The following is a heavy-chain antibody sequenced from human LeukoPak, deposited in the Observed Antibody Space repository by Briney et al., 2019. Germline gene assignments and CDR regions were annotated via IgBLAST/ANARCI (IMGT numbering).Heavy chain of an antibody. J-gene: IGHJ3*01. CDR2: IQPDSGGT. CDR3: ARVGGGAAAVVFDV. CDR1: GYTFTDHY. D-gene: IGHD6-13*01. Sequence: GASVKVSCKTSGYTFTDHYVHWVRQAPGQGLEWLGWIQPDSGGTYYAQKFQGRVTMTRDTSIRTAYMELSRLGSDDTAVYYCARVGGGAAAVVFDVWGQGTMVTVS. V-gene: IGHV1-2*02.